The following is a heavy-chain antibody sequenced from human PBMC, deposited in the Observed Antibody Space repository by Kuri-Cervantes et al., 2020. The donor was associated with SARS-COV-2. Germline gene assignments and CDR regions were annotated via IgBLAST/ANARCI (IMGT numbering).Heavy chain of an antibody. CDR3: ARDGGSSWDFDY. D-gene: IGHD6-13*01. V-gene: IGHV4-59*01. CDR1: GGSISSYY. CDR2: IYYSGST. Sequence: SETLSLTCTVSGGSISSYYWSWIRQPPGKGLEWIGYIYYSGSTNYHPSRKSRVTISVDTSKNQFSLKLSSVTAADTAVYYCARDGGSSWDFDYWGQGTLVTVSS. J-gene: IGHJ4*02.